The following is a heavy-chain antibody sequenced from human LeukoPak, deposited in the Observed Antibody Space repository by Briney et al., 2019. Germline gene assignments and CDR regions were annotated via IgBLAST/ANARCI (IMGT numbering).Heavy chain of an antibody. D-gene: IGHD3-9*01. V-gene: IGHV1-69*13. J-gene: IGHJ4*02. Sequence: SVKVSCKASGGTFSSYAISWVRQAPGQGLEWMGGIIPIFGTANYAQKFQGRVTITADESTSTAYMELSSLRSEDTAVYYCARAHYDILTGYYFDYWGQGTLVTVSS. CDR1: GGTFSSYA. CDR2: IIPIFGTA. CDR3: ARAHYDILTGYYFDY.